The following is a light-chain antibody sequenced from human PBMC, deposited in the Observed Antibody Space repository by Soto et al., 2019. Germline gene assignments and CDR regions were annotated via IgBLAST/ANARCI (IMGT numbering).Light chain of an antibody. CDR2: DNY. V-gene: IGLV1-51*01. J-gene: IGLJ1*01. CDR3: GTRDNNLRACI. CDR1: SSDIGNYY. Sequence: QSVLTQAPSVSAAPGQKVTISCSGSSSDIGNYYVSWYQQFPGTAPKLLIYDNYKRPSGIPDRYSASQSGTSAALDITGLQASDDADHCSGTRDNNLRACIFRTGTTVTVL.